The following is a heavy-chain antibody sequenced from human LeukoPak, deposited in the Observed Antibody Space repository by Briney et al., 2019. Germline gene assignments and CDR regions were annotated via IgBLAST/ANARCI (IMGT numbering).Heavy chain of an antibody. CDR2: IYWDDDK. Sequence: TLSLTCTVSGYSISSGYYWGWMRQPPGKALEWLALIYWDDDKRYSPSLKSRLTITKDTSKNQVVLKMTNMDPADTAAYYCAHRSGITGTGWFDPWGQGTLVTVSS. CDR1: GYSISSGYY. CDR3: AHRSGITGTGWFDP. V-gene: IGHV2-5*02. J-gene: IGHJ5*02. D-gene: IGHD1-7*01.